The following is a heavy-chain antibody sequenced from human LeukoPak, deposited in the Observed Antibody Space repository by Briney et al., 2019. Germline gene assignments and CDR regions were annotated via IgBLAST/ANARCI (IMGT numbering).Heavy chain of an antibody. J-gene: IGHJ5*02. V-gene: IGHV5-51*01. Sequence: GESLKISCKGSGYSFDSYWVGWVRQMPGKGLEWMGIIYPGDSDTRYSQSFQGQVTISADKSISTAYLQWSSLRASDTAMYYCARGGYCSGGSCYSLHWFDPWGQGTLVTVSS. CDR2: IYPGDSDT. CDR3: ARGGYCSGGSCYSLHWFDP. CDR1: GYSFDSYW. D-gene: IGHD2-15*01.